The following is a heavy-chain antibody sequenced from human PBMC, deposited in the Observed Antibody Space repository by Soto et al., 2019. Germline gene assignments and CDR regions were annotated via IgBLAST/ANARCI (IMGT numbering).Heavy chain of an antibody. V-gene: IGHV1-18*01. CDR2: ISAYNGNT. Sequence: ASVKVSCKASGYTFTSYGISWVRQAPGQGLEWMGWISAYNGNTNYAQKLQGRVTMTTDTSTSTAYMELRSLRSDDTAVYYCARGFYYDSSGYYYGSYYYYGMDVWAQGTTVTVPS. CDR1: GYTFTSYG. J-gene: IGHJ6*02. CDR3: ARGFYYDSSGYYYGSYYYYGMDV. D-gene: IGHD3-22*01.